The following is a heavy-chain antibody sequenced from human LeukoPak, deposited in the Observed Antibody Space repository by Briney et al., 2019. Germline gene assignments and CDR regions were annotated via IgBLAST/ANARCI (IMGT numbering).Heavy chain of an antibody. J-gene: IGHJ4*02. CDR1: GFTVSNNH. D-gene: IGHD4-17*01. CDR2: INTDGSST. V-gene: IGHV3-74*01. CDR3: ATPLTTVTKPLVY. Sequence: GGSLRLSCVVSGFTVSNNHMSWVRQAPGKGLVWVSRINTDGSSTSYADSVKGRFTISRDNAKNTLYLQMNSLRAEDTAVYYCATPLTTVTKPLVYWGQGTQVTVSS.